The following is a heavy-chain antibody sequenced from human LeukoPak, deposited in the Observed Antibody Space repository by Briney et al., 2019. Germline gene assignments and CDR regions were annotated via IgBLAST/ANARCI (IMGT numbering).Heavy chain of an antibody. Sequence: ASVKVSCKASGYTFTTYYMHWVRQAPGQGLEWMGIINPSGGRTIYAQKFQGRVTMTRDMSTSTVYMELSSLRSEDTAVYYCARSAYSSPRGGFDPWGQGTLVTVAS. CDR1: GYTFTTYY. J-gene: IGHJ5*02. CDR2: INPSGGRT. D-gene: IGHD6-13*01. V-gene: IGHV1-46*01. CDR3: ARSAYSSPRGGFDP.